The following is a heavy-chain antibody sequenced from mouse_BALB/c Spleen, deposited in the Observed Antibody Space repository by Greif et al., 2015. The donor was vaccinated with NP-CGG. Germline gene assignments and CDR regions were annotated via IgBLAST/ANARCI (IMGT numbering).Heavy chain of an antibody. CDR3: ARGGWPFAY. V-gene: IGHV1-7*01. J-gene: IGHJ3*01. D-gene: IGHD1-1*02. Sequence: VKLMESGAELAKPGASVKMFCKASGYTFTSYWMHWVKQRPGQGLEWIGYINPSTGYTEYNQKFKDKATLTADKSSSTAYMQLSSLTSEDSAVYYCARGGWPFAYWGQGTLVTVSA. CDR2: INPSTGYT. CDR1: GYTFTSYW.